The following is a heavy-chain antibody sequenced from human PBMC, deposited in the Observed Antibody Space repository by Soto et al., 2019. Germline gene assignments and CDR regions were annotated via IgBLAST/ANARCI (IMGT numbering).Heavy chain of an antibody. V-gene: IGHV3-66*01. CDR1: GFTVSSNY. J-gene: IGHJ6*03. CDR3: ARDQAGYWSGGSCYFYYYYMDV. Sequence: EVQLVESGGGLVQPGGSLRLSCAASGFTVSSNYMSWVRQAPGKGLEWVSVIYSGGSTYYADSVKGRFTISRDNSKNTLYLQMNSLRAEDTAVYYCARDQAGYWSGGSCYFYYYYMDVWGKGTTVTVSS. CDR2: IYSGGST. D-gene: IGHD2-15*01.